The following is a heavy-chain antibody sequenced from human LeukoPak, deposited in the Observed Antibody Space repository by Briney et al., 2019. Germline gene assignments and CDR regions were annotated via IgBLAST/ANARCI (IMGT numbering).Heavy chain of an antibody. Sequence: EASVKVSCKASGYTFTSYGISWVRQAPGRGLEWMGWISAYNGNTNYAQKLQGRVTMTTDTSTSTAYMELRSLRSDDTAVYYCARDPQFSYSSSWYDHWGQGTLVTVSS. J-gene: IGHJ5*02. CDR3: ARDPQFSYSSSWYDH. D-gene: IGHD6-13*01. CDR2: ISAYNGNT. V-gene: IGHV1-18*01. CDR1: GYTFTSYG.